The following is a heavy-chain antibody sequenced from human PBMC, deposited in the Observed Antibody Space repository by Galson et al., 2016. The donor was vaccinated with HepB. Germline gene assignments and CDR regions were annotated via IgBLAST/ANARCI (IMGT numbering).Heavy chain of an antibody. D-gene: IGHD2-15*01. Sequence: SLRLSCAASGFGFSNYWMSWVRQTPGKRLEWVANINQDGSEKYYVDSVKGRFTISRDNAKNSLFLQMSSLRAGDTAVYYCARDHVSLVVRVPFDSWGQGTLVSVSS. CDR2: INQDGSEK. CDR1: GFGFSNYW. J-gene: IGHJ4*02. CDR3: ARDHVSLVVRVPFDS. V-gene: IGHV3-7*05.